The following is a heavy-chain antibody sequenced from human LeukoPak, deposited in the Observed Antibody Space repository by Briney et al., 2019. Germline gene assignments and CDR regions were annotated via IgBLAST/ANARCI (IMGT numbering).Heavy chain of an antibody. CDR1: GGSISSYY. CDR2: IYYSGST. J-gene: IGHJ3*02. CDR3: ARVHRLVPGPFHI. Sequence: SETLSLTCTVSGGSISSYYWSWIRQPPGKGLEWIGNIYYSGSTNYNPSLKSRVTISVDTSKNQFSLNLRSVTAADTAVFYCARVHRLVPGPFHIWGQGTMVIVSS. D-gene: IGHD6-6*01. V-gene: IGHV4-59*01.